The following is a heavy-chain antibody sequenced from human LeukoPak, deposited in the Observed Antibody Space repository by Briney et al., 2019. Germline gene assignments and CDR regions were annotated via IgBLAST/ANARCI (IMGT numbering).Heavy chain of an antibody. CDR3: ARDLSAAYDF. V-gene: IGHV3-33*01. CDR1: GFPFSSYG. D-gene: IGHD2-21*01. CDR2: LVYDERN. J-gene: IGHJ4*02. Sequence: GGSLRLSCAASGFPFSSYGMHWVRQAPGKGLERVARLVYDERNDYANSVKGRFTISRDNSKNTLYLQMDNLRVDDTAVYYCARDLSAAYDFWGQGILVTVSS.